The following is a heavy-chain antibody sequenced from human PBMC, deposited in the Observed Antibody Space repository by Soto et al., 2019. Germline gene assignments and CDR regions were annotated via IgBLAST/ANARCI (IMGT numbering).Heavy chain of an antibody. CDR3: ARSAAMDDGYYYYGMDV. CDR2: MNPNSGNT. D-gene: IGHD2-2*01. V-gene: IGHV1-8*01. J-gene: IGHJ6*02. Sequence: QVQLVQSGAEVKKPGASVKVSCKASGYTFTSYDINWVRQATGQGLEWMGWMNPNSGNTGYAQKFQGRVTMTRNTSISKAYMELSSLRSEDTAVYYCARSAAMDDGYYYYGMDVWGQGTTVTVSS. CDR1: GYTFTSYD.